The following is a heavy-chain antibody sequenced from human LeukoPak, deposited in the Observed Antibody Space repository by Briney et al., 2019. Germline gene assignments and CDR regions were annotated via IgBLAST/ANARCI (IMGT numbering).Heavy chain of an antibody. CDR2: ISYDGSNK. Sequence: GGALRLSCAASGFTFSSYGMHWVGQAPGKGLEGVAVISYDGSNKYYADSVKGRFTISRENSKNTLYLQMNSLRAEDTAVYYCAKDRGSGYAADYWGQGTLVTVSP. CDR3: AKDRGSGYAADY. J-gene: IGHJ4*02. D-gene: IGHD5-12*01. CDR1: GFTFSSYG. V-gene: IGHV3-30*18.